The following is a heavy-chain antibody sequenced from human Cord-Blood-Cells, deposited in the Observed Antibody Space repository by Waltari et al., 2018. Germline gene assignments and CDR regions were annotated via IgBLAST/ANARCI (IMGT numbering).Heavy chain of an antibody. Sequence: QVQLVQSGAEVKKPGSSVKVSCKASGGTFRSYAISWVRQAPGQGLEWLGGIIPIRGLTNYAQKFQGRVTITADESTGTAYMELSSLRSEDTAVYYCARGRGATEYFDLWGRGTLVTVSS. D-gene: IGHD5-12*01. CDR2: IIPIRGLT. CDR1: GGTFRSYA. CDR3: ARGRGATEYFDL. J-gene: IGHJ2*01. V-gene: IGHV1-69*04.